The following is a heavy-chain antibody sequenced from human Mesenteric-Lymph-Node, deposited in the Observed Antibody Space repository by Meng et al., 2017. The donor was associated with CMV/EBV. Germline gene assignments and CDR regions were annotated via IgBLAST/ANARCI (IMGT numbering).Heavy chain of an antibody. CDR2: IKRDESEK. D-gene: IGHD3-3*01. CDR1: GFTFSNYW. Sequence: GESLKISCAASGFTFSNYWMSWVRQAPGKGLEWVASIKRDESEKHYVDSVKGRFTISRDNAKNSLYLQMNSLRVEDTAVYYCVPHDFPMDVWGQGTTVTVSS. CDR3: VPHDFPMDV. V-gene: IGHV3-7*01. J-gene: IGHJ6*02.